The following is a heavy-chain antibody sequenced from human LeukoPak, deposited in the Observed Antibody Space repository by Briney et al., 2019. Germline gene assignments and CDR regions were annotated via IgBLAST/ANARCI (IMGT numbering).Heavy chain of an antibody. J-gene: IGHJ4*02. D-gene: IGHD6-13*01. CDR2: RYYRGST. V-gene: IGHV4-39*01. CDR1: GDSISSSSSY. Sequence: SETLSLTCIVSGDSISSSSSYWGWIRQPPGKGLEWIGSRYYRGSTYYNPSLKSRVTISEDTSKNQLSLKLSSVTAADTAVYYCGRQENRIAAASAGYWGQGVLVSVSS. CDR3: GRQENRIAAASAGY.